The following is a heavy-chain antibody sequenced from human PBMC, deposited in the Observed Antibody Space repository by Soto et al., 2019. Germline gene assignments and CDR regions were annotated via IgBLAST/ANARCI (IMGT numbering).Heavy chain of an antibody. Sequence: PSETLSLTCAVSGGSISSGGYSWSWIRQPPGKGLEWIGYIYHSGSTYYNPSLKSRVTISVDTSKNQLSLELSSVTAADTAVYYCARDGAGAYGLGWFDPWGQGILVTVSS. CDR3: ARDGAGAYGLGWFDP. D-gene: IGHD2-21*01. V-gene: IGHV4-30-2*01. J-gene: IGHJ5*02. CDR2: IYHSGST. CDR1: GGSISSGGYS.